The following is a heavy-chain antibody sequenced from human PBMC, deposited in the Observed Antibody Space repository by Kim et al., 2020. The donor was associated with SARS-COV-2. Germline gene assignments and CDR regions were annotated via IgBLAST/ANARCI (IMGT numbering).Heavy chain of an antibody. Sequence: GGSLRLSCAASGFTFTSFAMTWVRQAPGKGLEWVSAISGSGGGTYYSDSVKGRFTISRDNSKNTLSLQMNSLRAEDTAVYYCAKGIEVIPIVAVFSYHHGMDVWGQGTTVTVSS. CDR1: GFTFTSFA. D-gene: IGHD2-2*01. V-gene: IGHV3-23*01. CDR2: ISGSGGGT. J-gene: IGHJ6*02. CDR3: AKGIEVIPIVAVFSYHHGMDV.